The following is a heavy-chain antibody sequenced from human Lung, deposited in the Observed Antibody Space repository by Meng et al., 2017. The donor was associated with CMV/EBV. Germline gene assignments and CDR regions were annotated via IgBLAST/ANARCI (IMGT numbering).Heavy chain of an antibody. D-gene: IGHD3-10*01. CDR2: IYYSGST. J-gene: IGHJ6*02. V-gene: IGHV4-59*01. Sequence: ETXSLTXAVSGGPSSSYYWSWIRQPPGKRLEWIGYIYYSGSTSYNPSLKSRVTISVDTSKNQFSLKLSSVTAADTAVYYCARGSGYYGSGSYYSRYYYGMDVWGQGTXVTVSS. CDR3: ARGSGYYGSGSYYSRYYYGMDV. CDR1: GGPSSSYY.